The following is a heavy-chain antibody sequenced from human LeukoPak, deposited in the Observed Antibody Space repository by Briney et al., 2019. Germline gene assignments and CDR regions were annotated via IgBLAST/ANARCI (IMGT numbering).Heavy chain of an antibody. CDR1: GYSISSGYY. CDR3: ARAALGYYYMDV. D-gene: IGHD3-16*01. CDR2: IYYSGST. V-gene: IGHV4-38-2*02. J-gene: IGHJ6*03. Sequence: SEPLSLTCTVSGYSISSGYYWGWIRQPPGKGLEWIGSIYYSGSTYYNPSLKSRVTISVDTSKNQFALKLSSVTAADTAVYYCARAALGYYYMDVWGKGTTVSVSS.